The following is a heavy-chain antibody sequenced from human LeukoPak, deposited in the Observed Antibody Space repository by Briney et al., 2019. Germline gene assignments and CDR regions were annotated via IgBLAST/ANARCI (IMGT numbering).Heavy chain of an antibody. CDR1: GFTFSTYW. J-gene: IGHJ6*02. Sequence: RTGGSLRLSCEASGFTFSTYWMSWVRQAPGKGLEWVANIKQDGSEKYYVDSVEGRFTISRDNAKNSLYLQMNSLRVEDAAIYYCVRAGTSGWDYYNYAMDVWGQGTTVTVSS. V-gene: IGHV3-7*01. CDR3: VRAGTSGWDYYNYAMDV. CDR2: IKQDGSEK. D-gene: IGHD6-19*01.